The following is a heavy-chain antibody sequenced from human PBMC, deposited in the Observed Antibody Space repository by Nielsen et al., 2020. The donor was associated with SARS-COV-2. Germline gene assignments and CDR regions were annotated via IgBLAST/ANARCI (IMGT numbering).Heavy chain of an antibody. CDR1: GFTLSDYA. J-gene: IGHJ5*02. D-gene: IGHD1-26*01. Sequence: GESLKISCAASGFTLSDYAIQWVRQPPGKGLEYVATIKSQSNGSSTSYISSVRGRFTISRDNSKNILYLQMDSLRAEDMAVYYCARDSGGSYDLWGHGTLVTVSS. CDR2: IKSQSNGSST. CDR3: ARDSGGSYDL. V-gene: IGHV3-64*01.